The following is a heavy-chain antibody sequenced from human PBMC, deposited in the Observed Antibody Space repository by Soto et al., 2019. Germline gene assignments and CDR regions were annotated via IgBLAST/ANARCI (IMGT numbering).Heavy chain of an antibody. Sequence: ASVKVSCKASGYTFTSYAMHWVRQAPGQRLEWMGWINAGNGNTKYSQKFQGRVTITRDTSASTAYMELSSLRSEDTAVYYCARDLGIAAAGPEYFQHWGQGTLVTVSS. V-gene: IGHV1-3*01. D-gene: IGHD6-13*01. CDR1: GYTFTSYA. CDR3: ARDLGIAAAGPEYFQH. CDR2: INAGNGNT. J-gene: IGHJ1*01.